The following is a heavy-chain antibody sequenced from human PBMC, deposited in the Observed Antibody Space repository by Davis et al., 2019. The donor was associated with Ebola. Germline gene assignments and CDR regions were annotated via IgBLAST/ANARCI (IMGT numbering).Heavy chain of an antibody. J-gene: IGHJ4*02. V-gene: IGHV3-30-3*01. CDR1: GFTFSSYA. D-gene: IGHD2-21*02. CDR2: ISYDGSNK. CDR3: ARAPGKAYCGGDCYLRY. Sequence: PGGSLRLSCAASGFTFSSYAMHWVRQAPGKGLEWVAVISYDGSNKYYADSVKGRFTISRDNSKNTPYLQMSSLRAEDTAVYYCARAPGKAYCGGDCYLRYWGQGTLVTVSS.